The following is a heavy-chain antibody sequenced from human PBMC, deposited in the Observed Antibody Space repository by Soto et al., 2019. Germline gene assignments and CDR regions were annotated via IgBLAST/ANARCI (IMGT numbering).Heavy chain of an antibody. CDR3: ARVTISFRRRGGHYYEDGMDV. V-gene: IGHV1-69*01. J-gene: IGHJ6*02. D-gene: IGHD3-3*01. Sequence: EQLVQSGAEVKKPGSSVKVSCEASGGTFSTYSISWVRQAPGHGLEWMGEVIPYFGTASHARKFQGRVTLTAAGPTSTAYEELPSLLSEHTALYYGARVTISFRRRGGHYYEDGMDVWGQGTRVTVSS. CDR2: VIPYFGTA. CDR1: GGTFSTYS.